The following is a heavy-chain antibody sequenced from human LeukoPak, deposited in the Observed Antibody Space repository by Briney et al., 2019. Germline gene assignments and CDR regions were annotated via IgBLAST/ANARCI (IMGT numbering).Heavy chain of an antibody. D-gene: IGHD3-10*01. J-gene: IGHJ6*02. CDR2: IIPIFGTA. Sequence: SVKVSCKASGGTFSSYAISWVRQAPGQGPEWMGGIIPIFGTANYAQKFQGRVTITADESTSTAYMELSSLRSEDTAVYYCARDGPRGYYYGMDVWGQGTTVTVSS. CDR3: ARDGPRGYYYGMDV. CDR1: GGTFSSYA. V-gene: IGHV1-69*13.